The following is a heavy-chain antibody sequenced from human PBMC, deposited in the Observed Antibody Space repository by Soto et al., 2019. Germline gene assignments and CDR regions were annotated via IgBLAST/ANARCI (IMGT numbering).Heavy chain of an antibody. Sequence: QVQLVESGGGVVQPGRSLRLSCAASGFTFSSYGMHWVRQAPGKGLEWVAVISYDGSNKYYVDSVKGRFTISRDNSKNTLYLQMNSLRAEDTAVYYCAKDLRGWSPLDYWGQGTLVTVSS. V-gene: IGHV3-30*18. CDR1: GFTFSSYG. D-gene: IGHD6-19*01. CDR2: ISYDGSNK. J-gene: IGHJ4*02. CDR3: AKDLRGWSPLDY.